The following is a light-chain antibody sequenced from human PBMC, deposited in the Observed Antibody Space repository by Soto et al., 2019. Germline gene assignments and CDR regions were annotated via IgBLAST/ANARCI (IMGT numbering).Light chain of an antibody. CDR1: SSDVGGYNY. CDR2: EVS. Sequence: QSALTQPPSASGSPGQSVTISCTGTSSDVGGYNYVSWYQQHPGKAPKLMIYEVSKRPSGVPDRFSGSKSGNTASLTVSGLQAEDEADSYCSSYAGRNNMLFGGGTKVTVL. CDR3: SSYAGRNNML. J-gene: IGLJ2*01. V-gene: IGLV2-8*01.